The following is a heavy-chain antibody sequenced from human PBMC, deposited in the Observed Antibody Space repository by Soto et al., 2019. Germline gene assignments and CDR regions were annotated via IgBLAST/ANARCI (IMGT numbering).Heavy chain of an antibody. Sequence: QITLKESGPTLVRPTQTLTLTCTFSGFSLSTSGVGVGWIRQPPGKALEWLALIYWDDDKRYSPSLKSRLTSNKDTSKNQVVLTMTNRDPVDTATYYCAHSRCGGDCLQSYSSHYYYGMDVWGQGTTVTVSS. CDR3: AHSRCGGDCLQSYSSHYYYGMDV. J-gene: IGHJ6*02. V-gene: IGHV2-5*02. D-gene: IGHD2-21*02. CDR1: GFSLSTSGVG. CDR2: IYWDDDK.